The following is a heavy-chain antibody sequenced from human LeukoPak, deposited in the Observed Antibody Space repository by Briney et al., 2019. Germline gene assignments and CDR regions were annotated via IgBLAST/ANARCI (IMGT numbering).Heavy chain of an antibody. CDR1: GGTFSSYA. D-gene: IGHD6-6*01. J-gene: IGHJ4*02. CDR2: IIPILGIA. Sequence: SVKVSCKASGGTFSSYAISWVRQAPGQGLEWMGRIIPILGIANYAQKFQGRVTITADESTSTAYMELSSLRSEDTAVYYCARTEYSSSSGDYWGQGTLVTVSS. V-gene: IGHV1-69*04. CDR3: ARTEYSSSSGDY.